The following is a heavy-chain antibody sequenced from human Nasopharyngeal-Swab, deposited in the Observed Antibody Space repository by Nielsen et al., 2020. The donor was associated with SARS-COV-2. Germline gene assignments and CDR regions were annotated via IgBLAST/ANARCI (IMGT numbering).Heavy chain of an antibody. CDR1: GGSISSYY. V-gene: IGHV4-59*13. CDR3: ASAYSSSWLHY. J-gene: IGHJ4*02. CDR2: IYYTGIT. D-gene: IGHD6-13*01. Sequence: GSLRLSCSVSGGSISSYYWSWIRQSPREGLEWIGYIYYTGITYYNPSLKSRVTISVDTSKNQFSLRLSSVTAADTAVYYCASAYSSSWLHYWGQGTLVTVSS.